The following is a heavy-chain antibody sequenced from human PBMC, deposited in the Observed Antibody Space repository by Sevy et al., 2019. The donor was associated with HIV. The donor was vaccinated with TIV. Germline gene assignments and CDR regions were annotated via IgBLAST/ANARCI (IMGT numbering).Heavy chain of an antibody. D-gene: IGHD2-2*01. CDR2: ISYDGSKR. Sequence: GGSLRLSCAASGFSFTTYRMHWVRQAPGKGLEWVAVISYDGSKRYYSDSVKGRFTISRDNSKNTVYLQMNSLRAEDTAVYYCAKDWALDIVIVPSAMPANWGQGTLVTVSS. V-gene: IGHV3-30*18. J-gene: IGHJ4*02. CDR1: GFSFTTYR. CDR3: AKDWALDIVIVPSAMPAN.